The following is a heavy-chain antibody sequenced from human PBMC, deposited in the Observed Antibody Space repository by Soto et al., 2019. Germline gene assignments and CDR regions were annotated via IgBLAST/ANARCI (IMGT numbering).Heavy chain of an antibody. Sequence: EVQLVETGGGLIQPGGSLRLSCAASGFTVSGNYMSWVRQALGKGLEWVSVIYNGGGTYYADSGKDRFTISRDNTKNTLYLQMNSLRAEDTSVYYCASTRGSSYNYWGQGTLVTVPS. CDR2: IYNGGGT. J-gene: IGHJ4*02. V-gene: IGHV3-53*02. CDR3: ASTRGSSYNY. CDR1: GFTVSGNY. D-gene: IGHD2-2*02.